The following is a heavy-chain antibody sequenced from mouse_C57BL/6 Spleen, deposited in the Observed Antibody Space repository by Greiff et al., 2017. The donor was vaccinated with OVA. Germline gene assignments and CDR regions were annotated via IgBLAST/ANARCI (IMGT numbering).Heavy chain of an antibody. CDR3: ARHPDSSGFDY. J-gene: IGHJ2*01. D-gene: IGHD3-2*02. CDR1: GFTFSSYG. Sequence: EVQLVESGGDLVKPGGSLKLSCAASGFTFSSYGMSWVRQTPDKRLEWVATISSGGSYTYYPDSVKGRFTISRDNAKNTLYLQMSSLKSEDTAMYYCARHPDSSGFDYWGQGTTLTVSS. V-gene: IGHV5-6*01. CDR2: ISSGGSYT.